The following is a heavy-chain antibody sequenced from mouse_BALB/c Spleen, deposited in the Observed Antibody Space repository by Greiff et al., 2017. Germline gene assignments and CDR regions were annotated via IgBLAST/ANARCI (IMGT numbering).Heavy chain of an antibody. CDR2: IDPENGDT. Sequence: VQLKESGAELVRSGASVKLSCTASGFNITDYYMHWVKQRPEQGLEWIGWIDPENGDTEYAPKFQGKATMTSDTSSNTAYLQLSSLTSEDTAVYYCNTLLRPTWFAYWGQGTTLTVSA. V-gene: IGHV14-4*02. J-gene: IGHJ2*01. CDR3: NTLLRPTWFAY. CDR1: GFNITDYY. D-gene: IGHD1-2*01.